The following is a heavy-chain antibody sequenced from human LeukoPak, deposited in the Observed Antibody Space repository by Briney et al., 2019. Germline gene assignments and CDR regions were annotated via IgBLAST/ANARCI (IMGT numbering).Heavy chain of an antibody. D-gene: IGHD4-11*01. CDR2: ISSSSSYI. CDR1: GFTFSSYE. Sequence: PGGSLRLSCAASGFTFSSYEMNWVRQAPGKGLEWVSYISSSSSYIYYADSVKGRFTISRDNAKNSLYLQMNSLRAEDTAVYYCARKGTVTDYYYYYYMDVWGKGTTVTVSS. V-gene: IGHV3-21*05. CDR3: ARKGTVTDYYYYYYMDV. J-gene: IGHJ6*03.